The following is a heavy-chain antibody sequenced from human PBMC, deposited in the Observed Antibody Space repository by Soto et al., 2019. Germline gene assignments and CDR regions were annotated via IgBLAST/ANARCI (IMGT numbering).Heavy chain of an antibody. CDR3: ARYGDSQNWFDP. J-gene: IGHJ5*02. CDR2: IIPIFGTA. D-gene: IGHD4-17*01. CDR1: GGTFSSYA. Sequence: SVKVSCKASGGTFSSYAISWVRQAPGQGLEWMGGIIPIFGTANYAQKFQGRVTITADESTSTAYMELSSLRSEDTAVYYCARYGDSQNWFDPWGQGTLVTVSS. V-gene: IGHV1-69*13.